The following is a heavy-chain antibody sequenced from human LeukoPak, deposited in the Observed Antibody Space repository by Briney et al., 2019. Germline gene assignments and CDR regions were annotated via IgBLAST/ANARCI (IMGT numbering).Heavy chain of an antibody. CDR3: ARVMDSSPYYYYYYMDV. CDR1: GGFISGYY. V-gene: IGHV4-59*01. D-gene: IGHD6-13*01. J-gene: IGHJ6*03. Sequence: PSETLSLTCTVSGGFISGYYWSWIRQPPGKGLEGIGYIYYSGSTNYNPSLKSRVTISVDTSKNQFSLKLSSVTAADTAVYYCARVMDSSPYYYYYYMDVWGKGTTVTVSS. CDR2: IYYSGST.